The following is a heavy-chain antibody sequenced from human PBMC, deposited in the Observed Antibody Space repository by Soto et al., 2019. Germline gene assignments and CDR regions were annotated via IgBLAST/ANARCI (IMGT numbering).Heavy chain of an antibody. CDR1: GYTFTSYA. CDR2: INAGNGNT. D-gene: IGHD2-2*01. CDR3: ARESEKDIVVVPAAKTPHSGFDP. Sequence: ASVKVSCKASGYTFTSYAMHWVRQAPGQRLEWMGWINAGNGNTKYSQKFQGRVTITRDTSASTAYMELSSLRSEDTAVYYCARESEKDIVVVPAAKTPHSGFDPWGQGTLVTVSS. J-gene: IGHJ5*02. V-gene: IGHV1-3*01.